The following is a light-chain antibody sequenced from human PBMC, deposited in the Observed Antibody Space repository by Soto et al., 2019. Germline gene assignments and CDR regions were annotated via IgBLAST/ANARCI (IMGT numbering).Light chain of an antibody. V-gene: IGKV3-20*01. CDR2: DAS. CDR1: QSVSSNY. Sequence: IVLTQSPGTLSLSPGERATLSCRASQSVSSNYLAWYQQKPGQAPSLLIYDASSRATGIPDRFSGSGSGTDFTLTISRLESEDFAMYYCQQYGTSAPITFGQGTRLE. J-gene: IGKJ5*01. CDR3: QQYGTSAPIT.